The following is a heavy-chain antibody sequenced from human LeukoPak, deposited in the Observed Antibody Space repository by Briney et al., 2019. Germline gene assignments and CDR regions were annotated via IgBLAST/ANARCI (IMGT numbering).Heavy chain of an antibody. Sequence: PSETLSLTCTVSGGSISSGGYYWSWIRQHPGKGLEWIGYIYYSGSTYYNPSLKSRVTISVDTSKNQFSLKLSSVTAADTAVYYCAIRGGGIAAAGWFDPWGQGTLVTVSS. V-gene: IGHV4-31*03. CDR2: IYYSGST. CDR3: AIRGGGIAAAGWFDP. J-gene: IGHJ5*02. CDR1: GGSISSGGYY. D-gene: IGHD6-13*01.